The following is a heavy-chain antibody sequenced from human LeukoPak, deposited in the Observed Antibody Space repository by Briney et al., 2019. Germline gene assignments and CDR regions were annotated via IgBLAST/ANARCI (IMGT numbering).Heavy chain of an antibody. D-gene: IGHD2-2*01. Sequence: GGSLRLSCVASGFTFSSYWMSWVRQAPGKGLEWVANIKQDGSEKYCVDSVKGRFTISRDNAKNSLYLQMNSLRAEDTAVYYCARVDGDIVVVPASFDYWGQGTLVTVSS. CDR2: IKQDGSEK. J-gene: IGHJ4*02. V-gene: IGHV3-7*01. CDR1: GFTFSSYW. CDR3: ARVDGDIVVVPASFDY.